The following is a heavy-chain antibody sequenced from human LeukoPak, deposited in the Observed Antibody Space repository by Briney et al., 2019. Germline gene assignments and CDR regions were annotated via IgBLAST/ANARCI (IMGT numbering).Heavy chain of an antibody. J-gene: IGHJ4*02. CDR1: GFTVSSNY. Sequence: GGSLRLSCAASGFTVSSNYMSWVRQAPGKGLEWVSAISGSGGSTYYADSVKGRFTISRDNSKNTLYLRMNSLRAEDTAVYYCAKGGDGYNINYFDYWGQGTLVTVSS. D-gene: IGHD5-24*01. CDR3: AKGGDGYNINYFDY. CDR2: ISGSGGST. V-gene: IGHV3-23*01.